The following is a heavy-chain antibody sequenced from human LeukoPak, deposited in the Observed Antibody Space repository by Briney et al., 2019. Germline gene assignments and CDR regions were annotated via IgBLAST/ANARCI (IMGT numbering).Heavy chain of an antibody. D-gene: IGHD3-10*01. V-gene: IGHV3-30*04. CDR3: ARVGYYGLSDYYYYMDV. Sequence: PGRSLRLSCAASGFTFSSYAMHWVRQAPGKGLEWVAVISYDGSNKYYADSVKGRFTISRDNSKNTLYLQMNSLRAEDTAVYYCARVGYYGLSDYYYYMDVWGKGTTVTISS. CDR1: GFTFSSYA. J-gene: IGHJ6*03. CDR2: ISYDGSNK.